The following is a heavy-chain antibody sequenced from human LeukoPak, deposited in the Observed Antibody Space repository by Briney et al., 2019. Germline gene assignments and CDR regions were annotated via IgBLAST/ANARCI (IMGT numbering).Heavy chain of an antibody. CDR1: GFTFSSYA. CDR2: ISSSSSTI. Sequence: GGSLGLSCAASGFTFSSYAMSWVRQAPGKGLEWVSYISSSSSTIYYADSVKGRFTISRDNAKNSLYLQMNSLRDEDTAVYYCARDRGSSGWYPDYWGQGTLVTVSS. V-gene: IGHV3-48*02. CDR3: ARDRGSSGWYPDY. J-gene: IGHJ4*02. D-gene: IGHD6-19*01.